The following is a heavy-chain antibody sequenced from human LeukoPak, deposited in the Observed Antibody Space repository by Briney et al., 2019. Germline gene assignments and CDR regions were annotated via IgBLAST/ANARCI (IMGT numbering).Heavy chain of an antibody. Sequence: GASVKVSCKASGYTFTGYYMHWVRQAPGQGLEWMGMIYPRDGSTSYAQKFQGRVTVTRDTSTSTVHMELSGPRSEDTAVYYCARDQEGFDYWGQGTLVTVSS. J-gene: IGHJ4*02. CDR1: GYTFTGYY. CDR2: IYPRDGST. CDR3: ARDQEGFDY. V-gene: IGHV1-46*01.